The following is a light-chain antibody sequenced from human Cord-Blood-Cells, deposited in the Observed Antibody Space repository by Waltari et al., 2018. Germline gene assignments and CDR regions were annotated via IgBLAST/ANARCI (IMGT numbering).Light chain of an antibody. V-gene: IGKV3-15*01. CDR1: QSVSSN. J-gene: IGKJ1*01. Sequence: EIVMTQSPAPLSVSPGERATLSCRASQSVSSNLAWYQQKPGQAPRLLIYGASTRATGIPARFSGSGSGTEFTLTISSLQSEDFAVYYCQQYNNWRQTFGQGTKVEIK. CDR3: QQYNNWRQT. CDR2: GAS.